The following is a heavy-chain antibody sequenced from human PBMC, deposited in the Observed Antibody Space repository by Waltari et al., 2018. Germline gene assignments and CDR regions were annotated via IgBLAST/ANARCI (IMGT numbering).Heavy chain of an antibody. Sequence: QVQLVQSGAEVKKPGASVKVSCKVSGNTLTELSMHGVRQAPGKGLEWMGGFDPEDGQTLYAQSFQGRGPMTEDTSTDTAYMEVSSLRSEDTAVYYCATSPIALFGTLYWGQGTLVTVSS. CDR3: ATSPIALFGTLY. J-gene: IGHJ4*02. V-gene: IGHV1-24*01. D-gene: IGHD6-13*01. CDR1: GNTLTELS. CDR2: FDPEDGQT.